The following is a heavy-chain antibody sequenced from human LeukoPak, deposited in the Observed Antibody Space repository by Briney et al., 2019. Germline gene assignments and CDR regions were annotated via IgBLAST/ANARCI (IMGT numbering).Heavy chain of an antibody. Sequence: GGSLRLSCAASGFTFDDYAMHWVRQAPGKGLEWVSGISWNSGSIGYADSVKGRFTISRDNAKNSLYLQMNSLRAEDTAVYYCARDSSGWYISNWFDPWGQGTLVTVSS. D-gene: IGHD6-19*01. J-gene: IGHJ5*02. CDR3: ARDSSGWYISNWFDP. CDR2: ISWNSGSI. V-gene: IGHV3-9*01. CDR1: GFTFDDYA.